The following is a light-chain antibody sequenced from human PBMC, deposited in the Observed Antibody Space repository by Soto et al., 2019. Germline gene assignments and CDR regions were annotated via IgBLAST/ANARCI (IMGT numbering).Light chain of an antibody. V-gene: IGLV2-23*01. CDR3: CSYAGSSTWV. CDR2: EGS. CDR1: SSDIGSYTL. J-gene: IGLJ1*01. Sequence: QSALTQPASVSGSPGQSITISCTGTSSDIGSYTLVTWYQQHPGKAPKLMIYEGSKRPSGVSNRFSGSKSGNTASLTISGLQAEDEADYYCCSYAGSSTWVFGTGTKLTVL.